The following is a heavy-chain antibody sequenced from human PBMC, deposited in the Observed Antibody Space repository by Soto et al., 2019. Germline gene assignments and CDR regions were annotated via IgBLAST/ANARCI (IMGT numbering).Heavy chain of an antibody. CDR2: ISGTTSA. J-gene: IGHJ4*02. Sequence: GGSLRLSCAASGFPFSSSAMSWVRQAPGKGLEWVSAISGTTSASYADFVKGRFTLSRDSSKNTLYLQMNSLRAEDTALYYCAKVGSGWSPFDYWGQGTLVTVSS. V-gene: IGHV3-23*01. CDR3: AKVGSGWSPFDY. CDR1: GFPFSSSA. D-gene: IGHD6-13*01.